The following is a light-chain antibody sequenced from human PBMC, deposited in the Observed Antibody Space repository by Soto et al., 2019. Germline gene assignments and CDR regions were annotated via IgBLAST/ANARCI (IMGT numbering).Light chain of an antibody. CDR3: HQYGSSGT. J-gene: IGKJ1*01. V-gene: IGKV3-20*01. CDR1: QSVSRY. Sequence: IVMTKYPATLSLSHGERATLSCRASQSVSRYLAWYQQKPGQAPRLLIYDASYRATGIPDRFSGSGSGTDFTLTISRLEPEDFAVYYCHQYGSSGTFGQGTKVDIK. CDR2: DAS.